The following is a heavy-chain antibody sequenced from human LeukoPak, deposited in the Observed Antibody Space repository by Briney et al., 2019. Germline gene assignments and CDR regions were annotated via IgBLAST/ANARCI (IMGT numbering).Heavy chain of an antibody. Sequence: PGGSLRLSCAASGFSFNSYAIHWVRQAPGKGLEWVSYISSSGSTIYYADSVKGRFTISRDNAKNSLYLQMNSLRAEDTAVYYCAELGITMIGGVWGKGTTVTISS. J-gene: IGHJ6*04. CDR3: AELGITMIGGV. V-gene: IGHV3-48*03. D-gene: IGHD3-10*02. CDR1: GFSFNSYA. CDR2: ISSSGSTI.